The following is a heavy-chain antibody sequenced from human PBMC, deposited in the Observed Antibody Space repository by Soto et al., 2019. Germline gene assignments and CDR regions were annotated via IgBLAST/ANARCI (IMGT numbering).Heavy chain of an antibody. J-gene: IGHJ4*02. CDR1: GFTFSSYA. CDR2: ISGSGVST. CDR3: AKEGEHSSGWANFDY. V-gene: IGHV3-23*01. Sequence: EVQLLESGGGLVQPGGSLRLSCAASGFTFSSYAMSWVRQAPGKGLEWVSAISGSGVSTYYADSVKGRFTISRDNSKHTLYLQMNSLRAEDTAVYYCAKEGEHSSGWANFDYWGQGTLVTVSS. D-gene: IGHD6-19*01.